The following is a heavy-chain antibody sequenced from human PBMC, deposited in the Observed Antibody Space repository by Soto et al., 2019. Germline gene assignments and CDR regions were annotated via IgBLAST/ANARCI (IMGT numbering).Heavy chain of an antibody. J-gene: IGHJ4*02. Sequence: GASVKVSCKASGGTFSSYAISWVRQAPGQGLEWMGGIIPIFGTANYAQKFQGRVTITADESTSTAYMELSSLRSEDTAVYYCAREQWLLNINSGYFDYWGQGTLVTVSS. CDR3: AREQWLLNINSGYFDY. CDR1: GGTFSSYA. D-gene: IGHD6-19*01. V-gene: IGHV1-69*13. CDR2: IIPIFGTA.